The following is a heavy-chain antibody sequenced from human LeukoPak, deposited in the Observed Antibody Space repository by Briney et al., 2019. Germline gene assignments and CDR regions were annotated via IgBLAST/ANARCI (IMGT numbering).Heavy chain of an antibody. CDR1: GFTFSSSA. V-gene: IGHV3-30-3*01. D-gene: IGHD3-3*01. J-gene: IGHJ6*02. Sequence: GGSLRLSCAASGFTFSSSAMHWVRQAPDKGLEWVAVISYDGSNKYYADSVKGRFTISRDNAKNSLYLQMNSLRAEDTAVYYCARDLYDFWSGYYYYGMDVWGQGTTVTVSS. CDR3: ARDLYDFWSGYYYYGMDV. CDR2: ISYDGSNK.